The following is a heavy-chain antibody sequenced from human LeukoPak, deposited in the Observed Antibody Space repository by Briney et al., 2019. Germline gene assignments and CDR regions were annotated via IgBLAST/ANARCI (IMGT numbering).Heavy chain of an antibody. D-gene: IGHD3-22*01. CDR3: ASRIPNYYDSSGYLLPLDY. CDR2: INPNSGGT. Sequence: ASVKVSCKASGYTFTGYYMHWVRQAPGQGLEWMVWINPNSGGTNYAQKFQGRVTMTRDTSISTAYMELSRLRSDDTAVYYCASRIPNYYDSSGYLLPLDYWGQGTLVTVSS. J-gene: IGHJ4*02. V-gene: IGHV1-2*02. CDR1: GYTFTGYY.